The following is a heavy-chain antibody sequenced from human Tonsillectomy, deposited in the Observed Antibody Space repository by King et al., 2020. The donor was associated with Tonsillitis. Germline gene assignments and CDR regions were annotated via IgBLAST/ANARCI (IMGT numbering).Heavy chain of an antibody. CDR1: GFSLRNARMG. CDR3: ARNVADYDMSDYGMDV. CDR2: IFSKDEK. J-gene: IGHJ6*02. V-gene: IGHV2-26*01. Sequence: VTLKESGPVLVKPTETLTLTCTVSGFSLRNARMGVSGIRQPPGKALGWLAHIFSKDEKAYSTSLKSRLTISKATSKSQVVLTMTNMDPVDTATFYCARNVADYDMSDYGMDVWGQGTTVTVSS. D-gene: IGHD3-9*01.